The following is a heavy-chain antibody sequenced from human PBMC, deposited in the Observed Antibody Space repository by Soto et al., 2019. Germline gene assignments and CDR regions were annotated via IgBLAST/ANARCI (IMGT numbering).Heavy chain of an antibody. CDR2: IYYSGST. J-gene: IGHJ6*02. CDR1: GGSISSYY. CDR3: ARDVGYSYLDV. V-gene: IGHV4-59*01. Sequence: QVQLQESGPGLVKPSETLSLTCTVSGGSISSYYWSWIRQPPGKGLEWIGYIYYSGSTNYNPSLQSRVTISVDTSKNQFSLKLSSVTAADTAVYYCARDVGYSYLDVWGQGTTVTVSS. D-gene: IGHD5-18*01.